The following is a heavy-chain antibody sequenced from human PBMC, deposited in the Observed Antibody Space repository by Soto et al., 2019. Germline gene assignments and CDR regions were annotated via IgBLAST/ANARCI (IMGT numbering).Heavy chain of an antibody. D-gene: IGHD3-10*01. Sequence: ASVKVSCKASGYTFTSYAMHWARQAPGQRLEWMGWINAGNGNTKYSQKFQGRVTITRDTSASTAYMELSSLRSEDTAVYYCARGSGLTYFAYWGQGTLVTVSS. J-gene: IGHJ4*02. CDR3: ARGSGLTYFAY. CDR2: INAGNGNT. CDR1: GYTFTSYA. V-gene: IGHV1-3*01.